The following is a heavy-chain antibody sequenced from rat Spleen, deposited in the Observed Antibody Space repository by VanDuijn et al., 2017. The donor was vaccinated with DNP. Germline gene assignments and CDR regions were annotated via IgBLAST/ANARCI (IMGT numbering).Heavy chain of an antibody. J-gene: IGHJ2*01. CDR1: GFSLTSYT. CDR3: ARTDFYFDY. V-gene: IGHV2-6*01. Sequence: QVQLKESGPGLVQPSQTLSLTCTVSGFSLTSYTVSWFRQPPGRVLEWIAAISSGESTDYNSAIKSRLSISRDTSKSQVFLKMNSLQTEDTAMYFCARTDFYFDYWGQGVMVTVSS. CDR2: ISSGEST.